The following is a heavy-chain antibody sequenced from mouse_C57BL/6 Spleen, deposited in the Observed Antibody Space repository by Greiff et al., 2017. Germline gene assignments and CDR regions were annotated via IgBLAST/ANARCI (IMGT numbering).Heavy chain of an antibody. Sequence: EVQLVESGGGLVKPGGSLKLSCAASGFTFSSYAMSWVRQTPEKRLEWVATISDGGSYTYYPDNVKGRFTISRDNAKNNLYLQMSHLKSEDTAMYYCARDLGSTPYYAMDYWGQGTSVTVSS. CDR2: ISDGGSYT. CDR1: GFTFSSYA. V-gene: IGHV5-4*01. CDR3: ARDLGSTPYYAMDY. D-gene: IGHD1-1*01. J-gene: IGHJ4*01.